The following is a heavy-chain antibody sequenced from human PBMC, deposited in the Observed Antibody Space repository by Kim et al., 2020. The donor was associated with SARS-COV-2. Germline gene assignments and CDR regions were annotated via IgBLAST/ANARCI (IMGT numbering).Heavy chain of an antibody. V-gene: IGHV3-15*01. Sequence: GGSLRLSCSASGFTFKNAWMSWVRQAPGKGLEWVGLIRSRDRGETTDYSASVKGRFTISRDDSKDTLFLQMNFLGTDDTAVYYCTTDLGSYHYASGRAGYFVSWGQGTLVTVSS. CDR2: IRSRDRGETT. J-gene: IGHJ4*02. CDR1: GFTFKNAW. D-gene: IGHD3-10*01. CDR3: TTDLGSYHYASGRAGYFVS.